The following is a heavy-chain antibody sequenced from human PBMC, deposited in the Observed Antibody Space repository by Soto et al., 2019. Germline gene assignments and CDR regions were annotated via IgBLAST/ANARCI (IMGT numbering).Heavy chain of an antibody. Sequence: GGSLRLSCAASGFTXSSYSMNWVRQAPGKGLEWVSYISSSSSYIYYADSVKGRFTISRDNAKNSLYLQMNSLRAEDTAVYYCARDLPHTFEYWGQGTLVTVSS. V-gene: IGHV3-21*01. J-gene: IGHJ4*02. CDR3: ARDLPHTFEY. CDR1: GFTXSSYS. CDR2: ISSSSSYI.